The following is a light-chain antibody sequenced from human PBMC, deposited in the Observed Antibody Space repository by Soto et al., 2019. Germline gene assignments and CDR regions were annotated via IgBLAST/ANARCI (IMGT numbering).Light chain of an antibody. Sequence: DIVMTQSPDSLALSLGARATINCKASLSLLYSSNNKNYLAWYQQKPGQPPKLVIYWASTRESGVPDRFSGSGSGTDFTLTVSSLQAEDVAVYYCQQYYTTPITFGQGPRLEI. CDR2: WAS. CDR1: LSLLYSSNNKNY. J-gene: IGKJ5*01. CDR3: QQYYTTPIT. V-gene: IGKV4-1*01.